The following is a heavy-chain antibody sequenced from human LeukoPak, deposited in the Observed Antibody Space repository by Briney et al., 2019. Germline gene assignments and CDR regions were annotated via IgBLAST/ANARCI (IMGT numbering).Heavy chain of an antibody. CDR1: GFTFDDYA. CDR3: AKAKGTSGYYSTFDY. V-gene: IGHV3-43D*03. D-gene: IGHD3-22*01. Sequence: GGSLRLSCAASGFTFDDYAMHWVRRAPGKGLEWVSLISWDGGSTYYADSVKGRFTISRDNSKNSLYLQMNSLRAEDTALYYCAKAKGTSGYYSTFDYWGQGTLVTVSS. CDR2: ISWDGGST. J-gene: IGHJ4*02.